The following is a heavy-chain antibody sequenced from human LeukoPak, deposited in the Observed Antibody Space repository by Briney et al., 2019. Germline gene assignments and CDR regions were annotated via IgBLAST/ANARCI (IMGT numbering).Heavy chain of an antibody. V-gene: IGHV3-21*01. CDR3: ARALGCSGGSCYDDY. J-gene: IGHJ4*02. D-gene: IGHD2-15*01. CDR2: ISSSSSYI. Sequence: PGGSLRLSCAASRFTFSSYSMNWVRQAPGKGLEWVSSISSSSSYIYYADSVKGRFTISRDNAKNSLYLQMNSLRAEDTAVYYCARALGCSGGSCYDDYWGQGTLVTVSA. CDR1: RFTFSSYS.